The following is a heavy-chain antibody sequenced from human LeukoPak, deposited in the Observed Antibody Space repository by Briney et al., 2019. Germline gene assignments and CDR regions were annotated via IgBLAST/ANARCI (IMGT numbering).Heavy chain of an antibody. CDR3: AGGGLVRGVTHWFDP. J-gene: IGHJ5*02. D-gene: IGHD3-10*01. CDR1: GFTFSSHW. CDR2: IKEDGSEK. V-gene: IGHV3-7*01. Sequence: GGSLRLSCAASGFTFSSHWMNWVRQAPGKGLEWVANIKEDGSEKDYVDSVKGRFTISRDNAKNSLYLQMDSLRAEDTAVYYCAGGGLVRGVTHWFDPWGQGTLVTVSS.